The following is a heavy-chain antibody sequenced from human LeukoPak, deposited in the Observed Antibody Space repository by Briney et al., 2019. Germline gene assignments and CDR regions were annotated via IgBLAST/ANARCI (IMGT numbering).Heavy chain of an antibody. D-gene: IGHD2-2*03. CDR3: ASGYCCSTSCYADWFDP. Sequence: SQTPSLTRTLSGGCITSGVYYWSWIRQHPGKGLEWIAFIVYSGTTYYKPSLKSRATISVETSKNQFSLKLSSVTAADTPVYYCASGYCCSTSCYADWFDPWGQRTMVTVSS. CDR2: IVYSGTT. J-gene: IGHJ5*02. V-gene: IGHV4-31*03. CDR1: GGCITSGVYY.